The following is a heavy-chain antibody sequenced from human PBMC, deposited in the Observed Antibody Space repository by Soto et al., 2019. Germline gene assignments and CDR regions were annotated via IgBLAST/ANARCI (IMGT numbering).Heavy chain of an antibody. CDR2: INAGNGKT. CDR1: GYTFTSYA. J-gene: IGHJ4*02. Sequence: QVQLVQSGAEEKKPGASVKVSCKASGYTFTSYAMHWVRQAPAQRLEWMGWINAGNGKTKYSQKFQGRVNITRDTSASTGYIDLSSMRSEDKAVYYCGSGSGYSYWDDYWGQGTLVIVSS. V-gene: IGHV1-3*05. CDR3: GSGSGYSYWDDY. D-gene: IGHD3-22*01.